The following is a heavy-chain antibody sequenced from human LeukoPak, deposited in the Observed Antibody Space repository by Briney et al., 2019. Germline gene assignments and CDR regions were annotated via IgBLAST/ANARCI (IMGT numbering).Heavy chain of an antibody. CDR1: GFTFSSYR. J-gene: IGHJ4*02. CDR2: ISSSSNTI. Sequence: GGSLRLSCAASGFTFSSYRMNWVRQAPGKGLEWISYISSSSNTIYYADSVKGRFTISRDNAKNSLYLQMNSLRAEDTAVYYCASNTPYCGGDCYVFDYWGQGTLVTVSS. CDR3: ASNTPYCGGDCYVFDY. D-gene: IGHD2-21*02. V-gene: IGHV3-48*04.